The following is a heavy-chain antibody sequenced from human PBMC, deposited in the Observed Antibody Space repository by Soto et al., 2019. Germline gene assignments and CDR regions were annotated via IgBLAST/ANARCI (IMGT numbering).Heavy chain of an antibody. D-gene: IGHD2-2*01. CDR1: GGSVSSNSYS. CDR2: IYSTDNT. CDR3: ARLTGHWLSTSCHGYYGMDV. Sequence: QLQLQESGPGLVEPSETLSLTCTVSGGSVSSNSYSWGWIRQSPGKGLEWIGTIYSTDNTYYNPSLRGRVTISVYPTMNDCSLRLRSVTDAATAVYYWARLTGHWLSTSCHGYYGMDVWGQGTTVTVSS. J-gene: IGHJ6*02. V-gene: IGHV4-39*02.